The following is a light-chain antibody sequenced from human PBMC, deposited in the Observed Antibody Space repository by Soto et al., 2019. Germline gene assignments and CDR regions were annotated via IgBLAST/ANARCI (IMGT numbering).Light chain of an antibody. CDR3: QQYDSSPRT. J-gene: IGKJ1*01. Sequence: EIVLTQSPGTLSFSPGERATLSCTASQSLSSNFLAWYQQKPGQAPRLLIYDTSSRATGIPDRFSGSGSGTDFTLTISRLEPEDFAVYHCQQYDSSPRTFVHGSKVDIK. CDR1: QSLSSNF. V-gene: IGKV3-20*01. CDR2: DTS.